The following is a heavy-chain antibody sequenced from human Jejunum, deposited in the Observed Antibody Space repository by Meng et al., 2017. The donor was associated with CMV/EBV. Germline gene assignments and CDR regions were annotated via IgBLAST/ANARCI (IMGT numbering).Heavy chain of an antibody. CDR1: GFNFQDYW. Sequence: LKLYCAASGFNFQDYWMDWVRQAPGGGLECVANIRYYGGERYYVNSVDGRFFIYRDNARNTLYLQMNSLRGDDSAIYYCTRALDYWGQGTPVTVSS. V-gene: IGHV3-7*04. J-gene: IGHJ4*02. CDR3: TRALDY. CDR2: IRYYGGER.